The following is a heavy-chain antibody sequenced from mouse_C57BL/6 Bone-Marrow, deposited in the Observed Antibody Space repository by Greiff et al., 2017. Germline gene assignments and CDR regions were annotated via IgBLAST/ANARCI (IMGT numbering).Heavy chain of an antibody. Sequence: QVHVKQPGAELVKPGASVKMSCKASGYTFTSYWLTWVKQRPGQGLEWIGDISPGSGSTNYNEKFKSKATLTVDTSSSTAYMQLSSLTSEDSAVYYCARPYYSNYWYFDVWGTGTTVTVSS. V-gene: IGHV1-55*01. CDR2: ISPGSGST. CDR3: ARPYYSNYWYFDV. J-gene: IGHJ1*03. CDR1: GYTFTSYW. D-gene: IGHD2-5*01.